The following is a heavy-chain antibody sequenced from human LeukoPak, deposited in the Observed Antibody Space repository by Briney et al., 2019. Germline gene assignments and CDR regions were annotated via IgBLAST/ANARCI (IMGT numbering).Heavy chain of an antibody. J-gene: IGHJ6*02. D-gene: IGHD3-3*01. Sequence: PSQTLSLTCAVSGGSISSGGYSWSWIRQPPGKGLEWIGYIYHSGSTYYNPSLKSRVTMSVDRSKNQFSLKLSSVTAADTAVYYCARGSVRGVKYYYYGMDVWGQGTTVTVSS. CDR1: GGSISSGGYS. CDR2: IYHSGST. V-gene: IGHV4-30-2*01. CDR3: ARGSVRGVKYYYYGMDV.